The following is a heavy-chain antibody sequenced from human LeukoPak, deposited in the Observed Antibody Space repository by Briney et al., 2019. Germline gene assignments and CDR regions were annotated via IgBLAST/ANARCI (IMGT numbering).Heavy chain of an antibody. D-gene: IGHD3-3*02. CDR2: ISGSGGST. CDR1: GFTFSDYY. J-gene: IGHJ4*02. Sequence: GGSLRLSCAASGFTFSDYYMSWIRQAPGKGLEWVSAISGSGGSTYYADSVKGRFTISRDNSKNTLYLQMNSLRAEDTAVYYCAIRLSISEYWGQRTLVTVSS. V-gene: IGHV3-23*01. CDR3: AIRLSISEY.